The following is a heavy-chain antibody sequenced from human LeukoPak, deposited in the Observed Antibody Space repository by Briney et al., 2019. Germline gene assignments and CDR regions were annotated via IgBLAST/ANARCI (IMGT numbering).Heavy chain of an antibody. CDR3: SNGIYSSSY. J-gene: IGHJ4*02. CDR1: GFTFTRYW. CDR2: INQDGSEE. Sequence: GGSLRLSCAASGFTFTRYWMAWVRQAPGKELEWISNINQDGSEEYYVDSVRGRFTASRDNAKNSLYLQMNNLRAEDTAVYYCSNGIYSSSYWGQGTLVAVSS. D-gene: IGHD6-6*01. V-gene: IGHV3-7*01.